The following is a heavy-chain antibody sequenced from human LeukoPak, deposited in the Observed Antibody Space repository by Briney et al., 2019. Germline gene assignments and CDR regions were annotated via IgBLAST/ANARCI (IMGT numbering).Heavy chain of an antibody. J-gene: IGHJ4*02. CDR2: TYYRSKWYN. CDR1: GDSVSTTSSI. CDR3: ARPPKDY. V-gene: IGHV6-1*01. Sequence: SQTLSLTCAISGDSVSTTSSIWNWLRQSPSRGLEWLGRTYYRSKWYNDYAASVRSRITISPDTSENQFSLQLNSVTAADTAVYYCARPPKDYWGQGTLVTVSS.